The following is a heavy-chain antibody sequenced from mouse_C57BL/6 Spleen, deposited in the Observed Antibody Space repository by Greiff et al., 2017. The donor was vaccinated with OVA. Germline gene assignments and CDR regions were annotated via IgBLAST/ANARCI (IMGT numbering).Heavy chain of an antibody. Sequence: QVQLQQSGAELVRPGASVTLSCKASGYTFTDYEMHWVKQTPVHGLEWIGAIDPETGGPAYNQKFKGKAILTADKSSSTAYMELRSLTAEDSAVYYCTRDYGSYWYFDVWGTGTTVTVSS. J-gene: IGHJ1*03. V-gene: IGHV1-15*01. CDR3: TRDYGSYWYFDV. CDR1: GYTFTDYE. CDR2: IDPETGGP. D-gene: IGHD1-1*01.